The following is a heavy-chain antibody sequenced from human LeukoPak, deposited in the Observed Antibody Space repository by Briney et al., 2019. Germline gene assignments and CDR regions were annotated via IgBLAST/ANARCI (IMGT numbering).Heavy chain of an antibody. CDR2: IKQDGSEK. Sequence: TGGSLRLSCTASGFTFGNYWMSWVRQAPGKGLEWVANIKQDGSEKYYVDSVKGRFTISRDNAKKSLYLQMNSLRAEDTAVYYCARGMVWSGYNAFDIWGQGTMVTVSS. V-gene: IGHV3-7*01. J-gene: IGHJ3*02. D-gene: IGHD3-3*01. CDR3: ARGMVWSGYNAFDI. CDR1: GFTFGNYW.